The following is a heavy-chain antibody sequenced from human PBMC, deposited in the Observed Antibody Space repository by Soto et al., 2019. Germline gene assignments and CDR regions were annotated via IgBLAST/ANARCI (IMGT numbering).Heavy chain of an antibody. CDR1: GYTFTSYD. Sequence: RASVKVSCKASGYTFTSYDINWVRQATGQGLEWMGWMNPNSGNTGYAQKFQGRVTMTRNTSISTAYMELSSLRSEDTAVYYCARGIELRYFDWLLSYYYGMDVWGQGTTVTVSS. CDR2: MNPNSGNT. CDR3: ARGIELRYFDWLLSYYYGMDV. V-gene: IGHV1-8*01. J-gene: IGHJ6*02. D-gene: IGHD3-9*01.